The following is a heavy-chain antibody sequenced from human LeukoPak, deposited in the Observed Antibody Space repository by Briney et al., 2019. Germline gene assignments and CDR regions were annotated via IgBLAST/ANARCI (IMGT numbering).Heavy chain of an antibody. Sequence: ASVKVSCKASGYTFTSYGISWVRQAPGQGLEWMGWISAYNGNTNYAQKLQGRVTMTTDTSTSTAYMELRSLRSDDTAVYYCARFSSSWFDYYYHYGMDVWGQGTTVTVSS. J-gene: IGHJ6*02. D-gene: IGHD6-13*01. V-gene: IGHV1-18*01. CDR2: ISAYNGNT. CDR3: ARFSSSWFDYYYHYGMDV. CDR1: GYTFTSYG.